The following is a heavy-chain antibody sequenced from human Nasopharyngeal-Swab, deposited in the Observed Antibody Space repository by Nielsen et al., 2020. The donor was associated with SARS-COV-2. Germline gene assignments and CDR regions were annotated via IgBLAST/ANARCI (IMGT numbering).Heavy chain of an antibody. Sequence: GESLKISCAASGFTFSSYSMNWVRQAPGKGLEWVSYMSSSSSTIYYADSVKGRFTISRDNAKNSLYLQMNSLRAADTAVYYCAREERITMIVVVIPGAFGIWGQGTMVTVSS. J-gene: IGHJ3*02. CDR1: GFTFSSYS. D-gene: IGHD3-22*01. CDR2: MSSSSSTI. V-gene: IGHV3-48*04. CDR3: AREERITMIVVVIPGAFGI.